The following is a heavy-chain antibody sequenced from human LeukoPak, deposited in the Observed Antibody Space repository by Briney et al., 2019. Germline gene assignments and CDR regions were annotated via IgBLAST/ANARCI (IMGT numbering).Heavy chain of an antibody. CDR1: GYTFTGYY. CDR2: INPNSGGT. CDR3: AREAITMVRGVLKWFDP. Sequence: GASVKVSCKASGYTFTGYYMHWVRQAPGQGLEWMGRINPNSGGTNYAQKFQGGVTMTRDTSISTAYMELSRLRSDDTAVYYCAREAITMVRGVLKWFDPWGQGTLVTVSS. D-gene: IGHD3-10*01. V-gene: IGHV1-2*06. J-gene: IGHJ5*02.